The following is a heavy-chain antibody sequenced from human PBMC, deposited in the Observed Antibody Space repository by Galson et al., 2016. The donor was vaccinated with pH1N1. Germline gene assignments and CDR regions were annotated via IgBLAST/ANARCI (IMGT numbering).Heavy chain of an antibody. D-gene: IGHD3-9*01. CDR3: ARAYYDPLTRFSGAFDS. Sequence: LRLSCAVSGFTFDSHEMNWVRQAPGKGLEWVASISSGGNTMFYAGSVKGRFIISRDNAKNSLYLQMNSLRVEDTAVYYCARAYYDPLTRFSGAFDSWGQGTLVTVSS. J-gene: IGHJ4*02. V-gene: IGHV3-48*03. CDR1: GFTFDSHE. CDR2: ISSGGNTM.